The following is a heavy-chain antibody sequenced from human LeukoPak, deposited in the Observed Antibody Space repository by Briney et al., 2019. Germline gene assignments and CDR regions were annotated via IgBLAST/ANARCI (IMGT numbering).Heavy chain of an antibody. J-gene: IGHJ4*02. CDR3: ATFYYDSSGYGY. D-gene: IGHD3-22*01. CDR1: GYTFTGYY. CDR2: TNPNSGGT. Sequence: ASVKVSCKASGYTFTGYYMHWVRQAPGQGLEWMGWTNPNSGGTNYAQKFQGRVTMTRDTSISTAYMELSRLRSDDTAVYYCATFYYDSSGYGYWGQGTLVTVSS. V-gene: IGHV1-2*02.